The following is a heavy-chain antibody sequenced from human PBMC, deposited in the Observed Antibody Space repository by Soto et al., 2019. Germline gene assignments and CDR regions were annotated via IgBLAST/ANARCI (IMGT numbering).Heavy chain of an antibody. D-gene: IGHD3-3*01. CDR2: ISAYNGNT. Sequence: GASVKVSCKASGYTFTSYGISWVRQAPGQGLEWMGWISAYNGNTNYAQKLQGRVTMTTDTSTSTAYMELRSLRSDDTAVYCCARALLPSTTYYDFWSGYRYYFDYWGQGTLVTVSS. CDR3: ARALLPSTTYYDFWSGYRYYFDY. CDR1: GYTFTSYG. V-gene: IGHV1-18*04. J-gene: IGHJ4*02.